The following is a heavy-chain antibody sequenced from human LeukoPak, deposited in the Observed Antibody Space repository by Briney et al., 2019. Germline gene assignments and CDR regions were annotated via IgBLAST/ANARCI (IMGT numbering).Heavy chain of an antibody. CDR3: ARDIGLLWLGEAEAFDY. J-gene: IGHJ4*02. Sequence: PSETPSLTCTVSGGSISSSSYYWGWIRQPPGKGLEWIGSIYYSGSTYYNPSLKSRVTISVDTSKNQFSLKLSSVTAADTAVYYCARDIGLLWLGEAEAFDYGAQGTLVPVSS. CDR2: IYYSGST. CDR1: GGSISSSSYY. D-gene: IGHD3-10*01. V-gene: IGHV4-39*07.